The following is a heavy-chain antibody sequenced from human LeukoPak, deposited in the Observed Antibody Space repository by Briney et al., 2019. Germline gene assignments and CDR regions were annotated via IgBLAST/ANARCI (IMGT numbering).Heavy chain of an antibody. Sequence: GGSLRLSCAASGFTFSRFWMSWARQAPGKGLEWVANIKHDGSQKYYVDSAKGRFTISRDNAKNSLYLQMNSLRAEDTAVHYCARDGMGGIKAFDIWGQGTMVTVSS. CDR1: GFTFSRFW. J-gene: IGHJ3*02. CDR3: ARDGMGGIKAFDI. CDR2: IKHDGSQK. D-gene: IGHD3-10*01. V-gene: IGHV3-7*05.